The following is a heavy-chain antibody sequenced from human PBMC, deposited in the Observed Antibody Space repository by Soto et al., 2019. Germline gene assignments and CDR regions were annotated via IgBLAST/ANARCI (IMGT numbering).Heavy chain of an antibody. V-gene: IGHV3-30*18. CDR1: GFTFSSYG. Sequence: GGSLRLSCAASGFTFSSYGMHWVRQAPGKGLEWVAVISHDGSNKYYADSVKGRFTISRDNSKNTLYLQMNSLRAEDTAVYYCAKDPSERITMVRGPQYNWFDPWGQGTLVTVSS. CDR2: ISHDGSNK. CDR3: AKDPSERITMVRGPQYNWFDP. J-gene: IGHJ5*02. D-gene: IGHD3-10*01.